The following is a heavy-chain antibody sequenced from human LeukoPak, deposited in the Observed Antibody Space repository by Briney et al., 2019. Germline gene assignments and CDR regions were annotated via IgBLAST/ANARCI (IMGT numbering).Heavy chain of an antibody. CDR1: GFTFSGSA. CDR3: AKATDILTGLNLDY. V-gene: IGHV3-73*01. D-gene: IGHD3-9*01. CDR2: IRSKANSYAT. Sequence: PGGSLRLSCAVSGFTFSGSAMHWVRQASGKGLEWVGRIRSKANSYATAYAASVKGRFTISRDDSKNTAYLQMNSLRAEDTAVYYCAKATDILTGLNLDYWGQGTLVTVSS. J-gene: IGHJ4*02.